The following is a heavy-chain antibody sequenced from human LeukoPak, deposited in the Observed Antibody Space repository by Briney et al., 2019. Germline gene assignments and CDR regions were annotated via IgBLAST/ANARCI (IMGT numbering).Heavy chain of an antibody. CDR1: GFTFSDYY. V-gene: IGHV3-11*01. CDR3: ARDHDSSSWFFDY. CDR2: ISSSGSTI. J-gene: IGHJ4*02. Sequence: GGSLRLSCAASGFTFSDYYMSWIRQAPGKGLEWVSYISSSGSTIYYADSVKGRFTISRDNAKNSLCLQMNSLRAEDTAVYYCARDHDSSSWFFDYWGQGTLVTVSS. D-gene: IGHD6-13*01.